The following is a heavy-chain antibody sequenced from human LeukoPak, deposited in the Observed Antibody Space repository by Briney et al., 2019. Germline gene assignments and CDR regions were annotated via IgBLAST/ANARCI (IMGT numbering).Heavy chain of an antibody. CDR3: ARGCPWDVVVPRSFDY. Sequence: GSLRLSCAASGFTFSSYSMNWVRQPPGKGLEWIGEINHSGSTNYNPSLKSRVTISVDTSKNQFSLKLSSVTAADTAVYYCARGCPWDVVVPRSFDYWGQGTLVTVSS. V-gene: IGHV4-34*01. J-gene: IGHJ4*02. D-gene: IGHD2-2*01. CDR2: INHSGST. CDR1: GFTFSSYS.